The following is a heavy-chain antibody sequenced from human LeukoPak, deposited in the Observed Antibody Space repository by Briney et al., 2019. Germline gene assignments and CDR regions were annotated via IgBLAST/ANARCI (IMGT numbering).Heavy chain of an antibody. Sequence: SVKVSCKASGGTFSSYAISWVRQAPGQGLEWMGGIIPIFGTANYAQRFQGRVTITADESTSTAYMELSSLRSEDTAVYYCARYGDYRAHDAFEIWGQGTMVTVSS. V-gene: IGHV1-69*13. J-gene: IGHJ3*02. CDR3: ARYGDYRAHDAFEI. D-gene: IGHD4-17*01. CDR2: IIPIFGTA. CDR1: GGTFSSYA.